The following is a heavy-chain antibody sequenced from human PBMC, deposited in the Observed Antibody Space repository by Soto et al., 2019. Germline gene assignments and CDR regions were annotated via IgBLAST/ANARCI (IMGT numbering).Heavy chain of an antibody. D-gene: IGHD3-10*01. V-gene: IGHV4-30-2*01. CDR2: IYHSGST. Sequence: KSSETLSLTCAVSGGSISSGGYSWSWIRQPPGKGLEWIGYIYHSGSTYYNPSLKSRVTISVDRSKNQFSLKLSSVTAADTAVYYCARSYGSGSSQFDYWGQGTLVTVSS. CDR1: GGSISSGGYS. J-gene: IGHJ4*02. CDR3: ARSYGSGSSQFDY.